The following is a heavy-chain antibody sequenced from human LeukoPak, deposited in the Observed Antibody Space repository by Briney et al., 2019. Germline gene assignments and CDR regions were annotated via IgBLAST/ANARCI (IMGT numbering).Heavy chain of an antibody. V-gene: IGHV3-23*01. CDR1: GFTFSSYA. CDR3: AKDPSGATGFDY. J-gene: IGHJ4*02. CDR2: ISGSGGST. D-gene: IGHD1-26*01. Sequence: PGGSLGLSCAASGFTFSSYAMSWVRQAPGKGLEWVSAISGSGGSTYYADSVKGRFTISRDNSKNTLYLQMNSLRAEDTAVYYCAKDPSGATGFDYWGQGTLVTVSS.